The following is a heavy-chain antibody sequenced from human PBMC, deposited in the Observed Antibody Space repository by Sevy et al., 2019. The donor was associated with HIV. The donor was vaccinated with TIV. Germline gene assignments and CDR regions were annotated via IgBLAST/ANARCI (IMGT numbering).Heavy chain of an antibody. Sequence: GGSLRLSCAASGFDFSTYWMHWVHQAPGKGLVWVSRIMGDGSRRSHADSVKGRFTISRDNAKNTLYLQMNSLRAEDTALYFCARDPFGGYYFDHWGPGTLVTVSS. CDR1: GFDFSTYW. D-gene: IGHD3-16*01. V-gene: IGHV3-74*01. CDR3: ARDPFGGYYFDH. J-gene: IGHJ4*02. CDR2: IMGDGSRR.